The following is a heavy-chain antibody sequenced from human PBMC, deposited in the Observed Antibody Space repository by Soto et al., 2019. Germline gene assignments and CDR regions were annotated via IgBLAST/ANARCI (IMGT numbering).Heavy chain of an antibody. J-gene: IGHJ6*02. CDR3: ANGAAGNFYGMDV. CDR2: ISYDGSNR. CDR1: GFTFSSYG. V-gene: IGHV3-30*18. Sequence: GGSLRLSCAASGFTFSSYGMHWVRQAPGKGLEWVAVISYDGSNRYYADSVKGRFTISRDNSKNTLYLQMNSLRAEDTAVYYCANGAAGNFYGMDVWGQGTTVTVSS. D-gene: IGHD6-13*01.